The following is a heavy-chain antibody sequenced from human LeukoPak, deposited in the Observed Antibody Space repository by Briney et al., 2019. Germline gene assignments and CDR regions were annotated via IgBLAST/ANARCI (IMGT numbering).Heavy chain of an antibody. D-gene: IGHD3-10*01. J-gene: IGHJ4*02. CDR3: ARVYGSGTYPPDY. CDR1: GYSITSYW. CDR2: INSDGSST. Sequence: GESLKISCKSSGYSITSYWMHWVRQAPGKGLVWVSRINSDGSSTSYADSVKGRFTISRDNAKNTLYLQMNSLRAEDTALYYCARVYGSGTYPPDYWGQGTLVTVSS. V-gene: IGHV3-74*01.